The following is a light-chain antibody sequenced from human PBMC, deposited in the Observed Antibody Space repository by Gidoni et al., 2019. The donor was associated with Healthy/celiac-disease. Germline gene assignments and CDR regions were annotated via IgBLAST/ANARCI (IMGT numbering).Light chain of an antibody. CDR3: SSYAGSIL. V-gene: IGLV2-8*01. CDR1: SSDVGAYNY. CDR2: EVS. J-gene: IGLJ1*01. Sequence: QSALTQPPSASGSPGQSVTISRTGTSSDVGAYNYVSWYQQHPGKAPKLMIYEVSKRPSGVPDRFSGSKSGNTASLAVCGLQAEDEADYYCSSYAGSILFGTGTKVTVL.